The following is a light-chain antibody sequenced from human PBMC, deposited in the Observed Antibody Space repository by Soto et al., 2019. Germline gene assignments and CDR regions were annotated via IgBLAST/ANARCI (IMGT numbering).Light chain of an antibody. CDR3: QQYGTSPWT. J-gene: IGKJ1*01. CDR1: QSVNSNF. Sequence: EIVLTQSPGTLSLSAGDRATLSCRASQSVNSNFLAWYQQKPGQAPRLLIYGASSRATGIPDTFSGSGSGTDFTLTLRSLETGDLAVYYCQQYGTSPWTFGQGTKVDIK. CDR2: GAS. V-gene: IGKV3-20*01.